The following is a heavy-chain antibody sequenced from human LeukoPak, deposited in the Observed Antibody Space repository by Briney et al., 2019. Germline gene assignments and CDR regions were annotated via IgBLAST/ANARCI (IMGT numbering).Heavy chain of an antibody. CDR3: AARDGYNSGDDAFDI. D-gene: IGHD5-24*01. V-gene: IGHV3-23*01. CDR2: VSSNGGTT. J-gene: IGHJ3*02. CDR1: GFTFNNYA. Sequence: GGSLRLSCAASGFTFNNYAMTWVRQAPGKGLEWLSTVSSNGGTTYYADSVKGRFTISRDNSKNTLSLQMNSLRAEDTAVYYCAARDGYNSGDDAFDIWSQGTMVTVSS.